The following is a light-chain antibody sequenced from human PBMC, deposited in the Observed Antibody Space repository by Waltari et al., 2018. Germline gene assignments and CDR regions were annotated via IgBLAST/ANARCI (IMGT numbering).Light chain of an antibody. Sequence: ELVLTQYPGTLSLSPGERATLSCRASQRVSSSYLAWYQHKPGQAPRLLIYGASSRATGIPDRFSGSGSGTDFTLTISRLEPEDFAVYYCQQYGSSPRTFGQGTKVEIK. V-gene: IGKV3-20*01. CDR2: GAS. CDR3: QQYGSSPRT. CDR1: QRVSSSY. J-gene: IGKJ1*01.